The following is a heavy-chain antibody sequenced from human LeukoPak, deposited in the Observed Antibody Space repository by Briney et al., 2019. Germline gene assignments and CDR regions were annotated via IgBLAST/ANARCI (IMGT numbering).Heavy chain of an antibody. CDR2: IYDSGSI. D-gene: IGHD3-9*01. CDR3: ARFPSRYDILTGYFPWAGMDG. J-gene: IGHJ6*01. CDR1: GGSISSHY. Sequence: SETLSLTCTVSGGSISSHYWNWIRQPPGKGREWIGYIYDSGSIKYNPSLKSGVTISADRSKNKLFLMLNSVTTADTGVYYCARFPSRYDILTGYFPWAGMDGWGQGTTVTVSS. V-gene: IGHV4-59*11.